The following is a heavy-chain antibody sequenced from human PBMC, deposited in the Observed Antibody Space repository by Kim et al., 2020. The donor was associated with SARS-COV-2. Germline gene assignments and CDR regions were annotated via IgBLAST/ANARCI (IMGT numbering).Heavy chain of an antibody. CDR1: GFTFSSYA. D-gene: IGHD3-10*01. CDR3: AKDLLLGGIYYYYYMDV. Sequence: GGSLRLSCAASGFTFSSYAMSWVRQAPGKGLEWVSAISGSGGSTYYADSVKGRFTISRDNSKNTLYLQMNSLRAEDTAVYYCAKDLLLGGIYYYYYMDVWGKGTTVTVSS. V-gene: IGHV3-23*01. CDR2: ISGSGGST. J-gene: IGHJ6*03.